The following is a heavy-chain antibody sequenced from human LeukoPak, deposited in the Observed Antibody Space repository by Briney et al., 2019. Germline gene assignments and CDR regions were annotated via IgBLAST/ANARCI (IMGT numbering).Heavy chain of an antibody. CDR1: GGSISSYY. Sequence: SETLSLTCTVSGGSISSYYWSWIRQPPGKGLEWIGYIYYSGSTNYNPSLKSRVTISVDTSKNQFSLKLCSVTAADTAVYYCARFDYGDYFDYWGQGTLVTVSS. D-gene: IGHD4-17*01. CDR3: ARFDYGDYFDY. J-gene: IGHJ4*02. V-gene: IGHV4-59*08. CDR2: IYYSGST.